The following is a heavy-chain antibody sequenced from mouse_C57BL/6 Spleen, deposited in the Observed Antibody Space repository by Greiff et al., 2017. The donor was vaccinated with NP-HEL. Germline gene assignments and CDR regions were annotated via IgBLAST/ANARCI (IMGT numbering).Heavy chain of an antibody. J-gene: IGHJ2*01. Sequence: QVQLQQSGPELVKPGASVKLSCKASGYTFTSYDINWVKQRPGPGLEWIGWIYPRDGSTKYNEKFKGKATLTVDTSSSTAYMELHSLTSEDSAVYFCARAGTTVVASFDYWGQGTTLTVSS. V-gene: IGHV1-85*01. CDR2: IYPRDGST. D-gene: IGHD1-1*01. CDR1: GYTFTSYD. CDR3: ARAGTTVVASFDY.